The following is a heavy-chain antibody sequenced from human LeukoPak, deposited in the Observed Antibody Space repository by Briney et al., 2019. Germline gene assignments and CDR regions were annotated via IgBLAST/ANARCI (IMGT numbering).Heavy chain of an antibody. CDR3: ARDPRIAARPRNWFDP. CDR1: GYTFTGYY. Sequence: ASVKVSCKASGYTFTGYYMHWVLQAPGQGLEWMGRINPNSGGTNYAQKFQGRVTMTRDTSISTAYMELSRLRSDDTAVYYCARDPRIAARPRNWFDPWGQGTLVTVSS. CDR2: INPNSGGT. D-gene: IGHD6-6*01. V-gene: IGHV1-2*06. J-gene: IGHJ5*02.